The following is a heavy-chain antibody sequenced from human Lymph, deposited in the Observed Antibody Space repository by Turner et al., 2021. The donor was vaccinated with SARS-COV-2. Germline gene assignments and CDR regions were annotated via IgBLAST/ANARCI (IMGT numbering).Heavy chain of an antibody. V-gene: IGHV3-21*01. J-gene: IGHJ4*02. CDR1: GFSFSRYS. Sequence: EVQLVESGGGLVKPGGSLRLSCAASGFSFSRYSMNWVRQAPGKGVAGIASISRRSSYIYYANSVKGRFTISRVSAKNALYMQMNSLRAEDTAVYYCARERYDSSGSESYYFDYWGQGTLVTVSS. D-gene: IGHD3-22*01. CDR2: ISRRSSYI. CDR3: ARERYDSSGSESYYFDY.